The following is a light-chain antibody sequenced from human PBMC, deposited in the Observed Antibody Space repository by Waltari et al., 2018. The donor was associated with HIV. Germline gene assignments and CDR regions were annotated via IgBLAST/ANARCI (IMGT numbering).Light chain of an antibody. CDR1: SSTIAAGYE. V-gene: IGLV1-40*01. J-gene: IGLJ2*01. Sequence: QSVLTQPPSVSGAPGQTVTISCTGSSSTIAAGYELYWYQQLPGTAPKLLIYGNSNRPSGVPDRFSGSKSGTSASLAITGLQAEDEADYYCQSYDSSLRMVFGGGTKLTVL. CDR3: QSYDSSLRMV. CDR2: GNS.